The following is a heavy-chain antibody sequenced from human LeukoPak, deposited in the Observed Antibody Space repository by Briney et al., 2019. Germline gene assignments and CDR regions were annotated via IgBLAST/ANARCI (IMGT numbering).Heavy chain of an antibody. CDR2: IYTSGST. CDR1: GGSISSGSYY. Sequence: SETLSLTCTVSGGSISSGSYYWSWIRQPAGKGLEWIGRIYTSGSTNYNPSLKSRVTISVGTSKNRFSLKLSSVTAADTAVYYCARDRSIMITFGGVYFDYWGQGTLVTVSS. D-gene: IGHD3-16*01. V-gene: IGHV4-61*02. J-gene: IGHJ4*02. CDR3: ARDRSIMITFGGVYFDY.